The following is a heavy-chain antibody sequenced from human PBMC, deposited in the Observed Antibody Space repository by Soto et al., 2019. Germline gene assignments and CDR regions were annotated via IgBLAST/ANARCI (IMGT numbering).Heavy chain of an antibody. D-gene: IGHD3-22*01. Sequence: PGGSLGLSFAASGVTFSSYNMNGVRQVTGKGLEWVSYISSSGSTIYYADSVKGRFTISRDNAKNSLYLQMNSLRAEDTAVYYCARVAYYYDSSGYFYWGQGTLVTVSS. CDR3: ARVAYYYDSSGYFY. CDR1: GVTFSSYN. J-gene: IGHJ4*02. CDR2: ISSSGSTI. V-gene: IGHV3-48*01.